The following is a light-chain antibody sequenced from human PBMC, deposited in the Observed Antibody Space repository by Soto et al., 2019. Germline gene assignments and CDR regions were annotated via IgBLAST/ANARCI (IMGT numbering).Light chain of an antibody. CDR1: EGISSY. J-gene: IGKJ4*01. Sequence: ILMTQSPSSLSASTGDRVTITCRASEGISSYLAWYQQRPGKAPMLLIYAASAWHSGVPSRFSGSGSGTDFTLTIRCLQSEEFSTYFCHNYYSSHITFGGGTKVEIK. CDR3: HNYYSSHIT. V-gene: IGKV1-8*01. CDR2: AAS.